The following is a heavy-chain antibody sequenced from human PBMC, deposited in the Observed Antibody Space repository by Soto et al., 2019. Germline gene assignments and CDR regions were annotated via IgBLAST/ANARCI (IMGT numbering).Heavy chain of an antibody. D-gene: IGHD2-2*01. V-gene: IGHV4-31*03. CDR2: IYYSGST. J-gene: IGHJ5*02. CDR3: ARRYCSSTSCYLHWFDP. Sequence: SETLSLTCTVSGGSISSGGYYWSWIRQHPGEGLEWIGYIYYSGSTYYNPSLKSRVTISVDTSKNQFSLKLSSVTAADTAVYYCARRYCSSTSCYLHWFDPWGQGTLVTVS. CDR1: GGSISSGGYY.